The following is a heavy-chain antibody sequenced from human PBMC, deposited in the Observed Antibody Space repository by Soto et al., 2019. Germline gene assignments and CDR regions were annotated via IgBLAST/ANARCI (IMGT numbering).Heavy chain of an antibody. CDR2: IYSGGST. CDR1: GFTVSSNY. V-gene: IGHV3-66*01. CDR3: ARDGRFQQKPPDAFDI. J-gene: IGHJ3*02. Sequence: GGSLRLSCAASGFTVSSNYMSWVRQAPGKGLEWVSVIYSGGSTYYADSVKGRFTISRDNSKNTLYLQMNSLRAEDTAVYYCARDGRFQQKPPDAFDIWGQGTMVTVSS. D-gene: IGHD3-10*01.